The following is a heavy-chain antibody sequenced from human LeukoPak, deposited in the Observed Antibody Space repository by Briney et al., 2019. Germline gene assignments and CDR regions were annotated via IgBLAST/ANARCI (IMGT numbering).Heavy chain of an antibody. D-gene: IGHD3-16*01. CDR3: AGGFTHFDY. CDR1: GGSISNNY. J-gene: IGHJ4*02. V-gene: IGHV4-59*01. CDR2: IYYSGST. Sequence: SETLSLTCTVAGGSISNNYWGWVRQPPGKGPEWIGYIYYSGSTDYNPSLRSRVTISIDTSRNQFSLRLSSVTAADTAVYYCAGGFTHFDYWGQGALVSVSS.